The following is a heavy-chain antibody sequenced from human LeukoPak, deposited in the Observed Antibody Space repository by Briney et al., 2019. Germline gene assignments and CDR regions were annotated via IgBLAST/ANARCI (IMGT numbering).Heavy chain of an antibody. D-gene: IGHD3-3*01. Sequence: GASVKVSCKASGYTFTSYAMHWVRQAPGQRLEWMGWINAGNGNTKYSQKFQGRVTITRDTSASTAYMELSSLRSEDTAVYYCARLANYDFWSGYYNNFDYWGQGTLVTVSS. CDR3: ARLANYDFWSGYYNNFDY. V-gene: IGHV1-3*01. J-gene: IGHJ4*02. CDR2: INAGNGNT. CDR1: GYTFTSYA.